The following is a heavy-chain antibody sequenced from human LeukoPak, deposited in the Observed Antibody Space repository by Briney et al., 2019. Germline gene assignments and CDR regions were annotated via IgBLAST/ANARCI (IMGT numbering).Heavy chain of an antibody. CDR3: ASVTYYYDSSGDY. Sequence: VGSLRLSCAASGFTFSSYWMHWVRQAPGKGQVWVSRINSDGSSTSYADSVKGRFTISRDNAKNTLYLQMNSLRAEDSAVYYCASVTYYYDSSGDYWGQGTLVTVSS. J-gene: IGHJ4*02. CDR2: INSDGSST. D-gene: IGHD3-22*01. CDR1: GFTFSSYW. V-gene: IGHV3-74*01.